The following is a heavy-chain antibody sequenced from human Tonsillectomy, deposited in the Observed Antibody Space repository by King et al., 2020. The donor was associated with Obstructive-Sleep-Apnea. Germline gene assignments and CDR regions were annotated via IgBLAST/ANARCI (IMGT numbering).Heavy chain of an antibody. D-gene: IGHD6-13*01. CDR2: IYYSGST. V-gene: IGHV4-59*01. CDR1: VGSISSYY. J-gene: IGHJ2*01. CDR3: ARTLSIAAAGTGWYFDL. Sequence: QLQESGPGLVKPSETLSLTCTVSVGSISSYYWSWIRQPPGKGLEWIGYIYYSGSTNYNPSLKRRVTISVDTSKNPFSLKLSSVTAADTAVYYCARTLSIAAAGTGWYFDLWGRGTLVTVSS.